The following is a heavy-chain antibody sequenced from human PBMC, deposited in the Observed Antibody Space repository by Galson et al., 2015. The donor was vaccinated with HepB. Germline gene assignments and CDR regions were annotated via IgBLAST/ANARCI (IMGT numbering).Heavy chain of an antibody. V-gene: IGHV3-64*01. J-gene: IGHJ4*02. D-gene: IGHD2-2*01. CDR2: ISSNGGST. CDR3: AKRGYCGSTSCYLDYYFDY. CDR1: GFTFSSYA. Sequence: SLRLSCAASGFTFSSYAMHWVRQAPGKGLEYVSAISSNGGSTYYANSVKGRFTISRDNSKNTLYLQMGSLRAEDMAVYYCAKRGYCGSTSCYLDYYFDYWGQGTLVTVSS.